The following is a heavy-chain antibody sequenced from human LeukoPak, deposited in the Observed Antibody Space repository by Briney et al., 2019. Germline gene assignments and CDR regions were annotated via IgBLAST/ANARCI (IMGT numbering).Heavy chain of an antibody. V-gene: IGHV3-23*01. CDR1: GFTFSSYA. Sequence: GGSLRLSCAASGFTFSSYAMSWVRQAPGKGLEWVPAISGSGGSTYYADSVKGRFTISRDNSKSTLYLQMNSLSGEDTALYYCARRGGSNGWGDFDIWGQGTMVTVSS. CDR2: ISGSGGST. D-gene: IGHD6-19*01. J-gene: IGHJ3*02. CDR3: ARRGGSNGWGDFDI.